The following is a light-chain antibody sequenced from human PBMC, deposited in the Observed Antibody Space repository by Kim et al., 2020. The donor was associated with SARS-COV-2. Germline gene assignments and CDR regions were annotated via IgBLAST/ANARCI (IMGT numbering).Light chain of an antibody. CDR2: GAS. CDR3: QQSGSSPLT. Sequence: LSPGERATRSCRASQSVSSSLAWYQQKPGQAPRLLIYGASSRASGIPDRFGGSGSGTDFTLTISRLEPEDFAMYYCQQSGSSPLTVGGGTKVDIK. J-gene: IGKJ4*01. CDR1: QSVSSS. V-gene: IGKV3-20*01.